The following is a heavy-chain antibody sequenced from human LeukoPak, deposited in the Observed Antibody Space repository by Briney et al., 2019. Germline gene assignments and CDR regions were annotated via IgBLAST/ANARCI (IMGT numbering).Heavy chain of an antibody. D-gene: IGHD6-6*01. Sequence: GGSLRLSCAASGFTVSSNYMSWVRQAPGKGLEWVSAISGSGGSTYYADSVKGRFTISRDNSKNTLYLQMNSLRAEDTAVYYCAKDIAARPFDYWGQGTLVTVSS. CDR2: ISGSGGST. V-gene: IGHV3-23*01. CDR3: AKDIAARPFDY. CDR1: GFTVSSNY. J-gene: IGHJ4*02.